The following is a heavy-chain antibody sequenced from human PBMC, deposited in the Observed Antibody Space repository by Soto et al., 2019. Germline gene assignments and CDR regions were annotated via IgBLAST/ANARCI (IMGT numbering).Heavy chain of an antibody. CDR3: ARGDPTYFDY. CDR2: ITAAGTST. V-gene: IGHV3-74*01. J-gene: IGHJ4*02. D-gene: IGHD1-26*01. CDR1: GFTFSAYW. Sequence: GGSLRLSCAASGFTFSAYWMHWVRQAPGEGLVWLSRITAAGTSTSSADSVKGRFTISRDNAKNTLYLQMNSLRAEDTAMYYCARGDPTYFDYWGQGILVTVSS.